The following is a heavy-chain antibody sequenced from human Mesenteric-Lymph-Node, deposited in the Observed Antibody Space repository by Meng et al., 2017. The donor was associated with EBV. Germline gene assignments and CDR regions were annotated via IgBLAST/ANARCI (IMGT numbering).Heavy chain of an antibody. J-gene: IGHJ5*02. CDR3: ASVIYGSGLNSWFDP. V-gene: IGHV4-4*02. Sequence: VALTEAIPGLLRPSGTLSPTCAVSGGSISSDNWWTWGRQPPGKGLEWIGEIQYSGATNYNPSLKSRVTISVDKSKTQFSLKLSSVTAADAAVYFCASVIYGSGLNSWFDPWGHGTLVTVSS. CDR1: GGSISSDNW. D-gene: IGHD3-10*01. CDR2: IQYSGAT.